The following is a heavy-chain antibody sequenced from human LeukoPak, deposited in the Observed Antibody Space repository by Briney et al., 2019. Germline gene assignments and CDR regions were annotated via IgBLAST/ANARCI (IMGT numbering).Heavy chain of an antibody. J-gene: IGHJ5*02. CDR3: ARARVLVVVPVFDP. Sequence: ASVKVSCKASGYTFTGYYMHWVRQAPGQGLEWMGWINPNSGGTNYAQKFQGRVTMTRDTSISTAYMELSRLRSDDTAVYYCARARVLVVVPVFDPWGQGTLVTVSS. V-gene: IGHV1-2*02. D-gene: IGHD2-15*01. CDR2: INPNSGGT. CDR1: GYTFTGYY.